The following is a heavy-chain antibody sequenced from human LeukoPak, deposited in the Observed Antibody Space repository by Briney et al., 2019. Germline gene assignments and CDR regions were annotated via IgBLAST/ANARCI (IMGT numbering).Heavy chain of an antibody. CDR1: GFTFSSYA. D-gene: IGHD3-3*01. Sequence: GGSLRLSCAASGFTFSSYAMSWVRQAPGKGLEWVSAISGSGSSTYYADSVKGRFTISRDNSKNTLYVQMNSLRAEDTAVYYCAKHPQRDSIRFLEWLLSDFDYWGQGTLVTVSS. J-gene: IGHJ4*02. CDR2: ISGSGSST. V-gene: IGHV3-23*01. CDR3: AKHPQRDSIRFLEWLLSDFDY.